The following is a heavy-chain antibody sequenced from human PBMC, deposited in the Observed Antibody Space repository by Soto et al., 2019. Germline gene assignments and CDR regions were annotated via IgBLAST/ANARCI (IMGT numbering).Heavy chain of an antibody. V-gene: IGHV3-48*02. D-gene: IGHD2-2*03. Sequence: EVQLVESGGGLVQPGGSLRLSCAASGFTFSSYSMNWVRQAPGKGLEWVSYISSSRSTIYYADSVKGRFTISRDNAKNSRYLQMNSLRDEDTAVYYCARDLWIGLDYWGQGTLVTVSS. CDR3: ARDLWIGLDY. CDR2: ISSSRSTI. J-gene: IGHJ4*02. CDR1: GFTFSSYS.